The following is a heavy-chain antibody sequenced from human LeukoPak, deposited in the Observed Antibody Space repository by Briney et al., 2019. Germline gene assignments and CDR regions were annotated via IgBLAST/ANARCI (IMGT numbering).Heavy chain of an antibody. V-gene: IGHV1-2*02. J-gene: IGHJ4*02. Sequence: ASVQATCKASGYTFTSYYIHWLRKAPGQGFEWMGWSDPKSGATKYEHFQGRVTMTRDTSISTAYMELNRLTSDDTAVYYCARANSYDDNGYSPELRYWGQGTLVTVSS. CDR3: ARANSYDDNGYSPELRY. CDR1: GYTFTSYY. D-gene: IGHD3-22*01. CDR2: SDPKSGAT.